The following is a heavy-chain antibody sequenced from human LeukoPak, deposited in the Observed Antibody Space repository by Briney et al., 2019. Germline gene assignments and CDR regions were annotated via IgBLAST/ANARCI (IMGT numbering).Heavy chain of an antibody. CDR1: GGSISSYY. CDR2: IAYSGST. J-gene: IGHJ4*02. D-gene: IGHD4-17*01. CDR3: ARRNYGDYDHYFDY. Sequence: SESLSLTRIVSGGSISSYYWSWIRQPPGKGLEWIGYIAYSGSTNYNPSLKSRVTISVDTSRNQFYLKLSSVTAADTAVYYCARRNYGDYDHYFDYWGQGTLVSVSS. V-gene: IGHV4-59*08.